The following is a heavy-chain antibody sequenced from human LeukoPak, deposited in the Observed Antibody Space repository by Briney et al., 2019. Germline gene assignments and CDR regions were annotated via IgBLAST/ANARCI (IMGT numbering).Heavy chain of an antibody. J-gene: IGHJ4*02. Sequence: GASVKVSCKASGYTFTSYDINWVRQATGQGLEWMGWMNPNSGNTGYAQKFQGRVTMTRNTSISTAYMELSSLRSEDTAVYYCARDLEGLQPYGYWGQGTLVTVSS. V-gene: IGHV1-8*01. CDR1: GYTFTSYD. D-gene: IGHD4-17*01. CDR3: ARDLEGLQPYGY. CDR2: MNPNSGNT.